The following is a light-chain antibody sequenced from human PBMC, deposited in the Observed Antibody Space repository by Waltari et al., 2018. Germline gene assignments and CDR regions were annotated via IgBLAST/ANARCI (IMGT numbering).Light chain of an antibody. Sequence: EIVLMQSPGTLSLSPGEGATLSCRASRSITSTYLAWFQQKPGQAPRLLIYGASSRATGIPDRFSGGGSGTDFTLTISRLEPEDSALYYCQQYDSSGLTFGGGTTVEIK. V-gene: IGKV3-20*01. CDR2: GAS. CDR1: RSITSTY. CDR3: QQYDSSGLT. J-gene: IGKJ4*01.